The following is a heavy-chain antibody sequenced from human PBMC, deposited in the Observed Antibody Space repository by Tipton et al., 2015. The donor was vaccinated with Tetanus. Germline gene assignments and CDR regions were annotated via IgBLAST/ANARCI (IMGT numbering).Heavy chain of an antibody. Sequence: SLRLSCEAFGVAFNRHPMHWVRQAPGKGLEWVAEISSDGNRQSYRDSVKGRFTISRDNSENTVFLQMNSLKTEDTAVYFCAGPLALDGGYETYFDLWGRGTLVTVSS. CDR1: GVAFNRHP. V-gene: IGHV3-30-3*01. D-gene: IGHD5-12*01. CDR3: AGPLALDGGYETYFDL. CDR2: ISSDGNRQ. J-gene: IGHJ2*01.